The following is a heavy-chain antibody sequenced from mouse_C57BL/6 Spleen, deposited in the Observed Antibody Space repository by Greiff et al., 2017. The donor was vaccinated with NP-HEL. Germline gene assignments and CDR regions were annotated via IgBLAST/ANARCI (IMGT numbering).Heavy chain of an antibody. CDR2: ISAGGSYT. J-gene: IGHJ1*03. CDR1: GFTFSSYA. Sequence: EVQRVESGGGLVKPGGSLKLSCAASGFTFSSYAMSWVRQTPEKRLEWVATISAGGSYTYYPDNVKGRFTISRDNAKNNLYLQMSHLKSEDTAMYYCARDRYYGSSYWYFDVWGTGTTVTVSS. D-gene: IGHD1-1*01. V-gene: IGHV5-4*01. CDR3: ARDRYYGSSYWYFDV.